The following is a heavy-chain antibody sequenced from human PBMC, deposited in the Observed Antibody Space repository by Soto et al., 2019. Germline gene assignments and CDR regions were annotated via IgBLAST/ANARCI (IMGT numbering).Heavy chain of an antibody. CDR3: ARGRSWFY. CDR1: GGSFSGYY. Sequence: SETLSLTCAVYGGSFSGYYWSWIRQPPGKGLEWIGEINHSGSTNYNPSLKSRVTISVDTSKNQFSLKLSSVTAADTAVYYCARGRSWFYWGQGTLVTVSS. CDR2: INHSGST. V-gene: IGHV4-34*01. D-gene: IGHD3-10*01. J-gene: IGHJ4*02.